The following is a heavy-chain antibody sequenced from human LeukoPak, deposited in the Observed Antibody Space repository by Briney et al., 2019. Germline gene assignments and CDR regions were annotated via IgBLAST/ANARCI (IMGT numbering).Heavy chain of an antibody. CDR1: GGSISSYY. Sequence: SETLSLTCTVSGGSISSYYWSWIRQPPGKGLEWIGYIYYSGSTNYNPSLKSRVTISVDTSKNQFSLKLSSVTAADTALYYCARHITLPLGYFDLWGRGTLVTVSS. J-gene: IGHJ2*01. V-gene: IGHV4-59*08. CDR2: IYYSGST. D-gene: IGHD3-16*01. CDR3: ARHITLPLGYFDL.